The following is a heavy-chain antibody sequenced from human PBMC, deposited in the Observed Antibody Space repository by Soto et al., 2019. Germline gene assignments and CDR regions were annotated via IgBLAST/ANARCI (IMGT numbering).Heavy chain of an antibody. CDR3: ARDLSDYHRMDV. D-gene: IGHD3-16*02. V-gene: IGHV4-30-4*01. J-gene: IGHJ6*01. Sequence: QVQLQESGPGLVKPSQTLSLTCTVSGGSISSGNYYWCWIRQPPGKGLEWIGYISHSGTPYYNPSLKGRITISVDASKHPFSLRLSSVTAADTAVYYCARDLSDYHRMDVW. CDR2: ISHSGTP. CDR1: GGSISSGNYY.